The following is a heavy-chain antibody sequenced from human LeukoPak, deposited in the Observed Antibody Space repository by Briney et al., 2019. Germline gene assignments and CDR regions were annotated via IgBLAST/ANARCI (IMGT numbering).Heavy chain of an antibody. V-gene: IGHV4-39*01. J-gene: IGHJ4*02. D-gene: IGHD3-10*01. CDR2: IYYSGST. CDR3: ARVYYGSGSYV. CDR1: GVSISSSSYY. Sequence: SETLSLTCTVSGVSISSSSYYWGWIRQPPGKGLEWIGNIYYSGSTYYNPSLKSRVTISVDTSKNQFSLKLSSVTAADTAVYYCARVYYGSGSYVWGQGTLVTVSS.